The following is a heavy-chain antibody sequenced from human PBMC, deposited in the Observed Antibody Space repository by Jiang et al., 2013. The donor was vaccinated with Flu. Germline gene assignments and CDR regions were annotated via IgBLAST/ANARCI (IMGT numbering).Heavy chain of an antibody. D-gene: IGHD3-3*01. V-gene: IGHV3-48*03. CDR1: GFAFRSYQ. Sequence: VQLLESGGGLVKPGGSLRLSCTASGFAFRSYQMKWVRQAPGKGLEWISFIDGDAYTMNYADSVKGRFTISRDNARQSLFLQMSSLTVEDTAVYYCARVLDYYYYAMDVWGKRDHGHCLL. CDR3: ARVLDYYYYAMDV. J-gene: IGHJ6*04. CDR2: IDGDAYTM.